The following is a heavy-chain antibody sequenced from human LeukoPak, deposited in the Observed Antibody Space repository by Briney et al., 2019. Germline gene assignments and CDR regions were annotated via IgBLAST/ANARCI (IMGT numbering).Heavy chain of an antibody. CDR1: GGSISSYY. CDR3: ARVKEGDSSAFHMDV. V-gene: IGHV4-59*01. Sequence: KSSETLSLTCTVSGGSISSYYWSWIRQPPGKGLEWIGYIYYSGSTNYNPSLKSRVTISVDTSKNQFSLKLSSVTAADTAVYYCARVKEGDSSAFHMDVWGKGTTVTVSS. J-gene: IGHJ6*03. CDR2: IYYSGST. D-gene: IGHD3-22*01.